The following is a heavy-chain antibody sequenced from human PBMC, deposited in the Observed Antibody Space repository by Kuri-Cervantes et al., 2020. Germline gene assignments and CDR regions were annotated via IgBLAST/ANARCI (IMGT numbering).Heavy chain of an antibody. D-gene: IGHD1-26*01. CDR2: ISWNSGSI. CDR3: ARDGDPSVGATDFDY. CDR1: GFTFDDYA. J-gene: IGHJ4*02. V-gene: IGHV3-9*01. Sequence: SLKISCAASGFTFDDYAMHWVRQAPGKGLEWVSGISWNSGSIGYADSVKGRFTISRDNSKNTLYLQMNSLRAEDTAVYYCARDGDPSVGATDFDYWGQGTLVTVSS.